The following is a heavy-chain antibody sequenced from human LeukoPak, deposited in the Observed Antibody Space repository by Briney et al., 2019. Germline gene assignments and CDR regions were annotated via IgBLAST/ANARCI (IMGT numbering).Heavy chain of an antibody. CDR3: ARGYSGSYIDY. CDR1: GGSFSGYY. CDR2: INHSGST. J-gene: IGHJ4*02. V-gene: IGHV4-34*01. Sequence: SETLSLTCAVYGGSFSGYYWSWIRQPPGKGLEWIGEINHSGSTNYNPSLKSRVTISVDTSKSQFSLKLSSVTAADTAVYYCARGYSGSYIDYWGQGTLVTVSS. D-gene: IGHD1-26*01.